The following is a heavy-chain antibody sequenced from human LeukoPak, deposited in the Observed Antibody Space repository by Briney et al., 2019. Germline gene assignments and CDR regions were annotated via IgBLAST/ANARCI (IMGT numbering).Heavy chain of an antibody. CDR1: GRSISSYY. V-gene: IGHV4-59*01. CDR2: ISDSGNT. D-gene: IGHD2-2*01. J-gene: IGHJ4*02. CDR3: ARMDCVSTSCPFDY. Sequence: SETLSLTCSVSGRSISSYYWSWIRQSPGKGLEWSGYISDSGNTNYDPSLKSRVSISVDTSKNQLSLKLRSVTAADTAVYYCARMDCVSTSCPFDYWGQGTLVTVSS.